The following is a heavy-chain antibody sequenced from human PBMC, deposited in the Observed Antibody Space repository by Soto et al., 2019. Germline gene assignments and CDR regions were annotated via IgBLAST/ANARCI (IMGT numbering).Heavy chain of an antibody. CDR2: IYSSGST. CDR3: ARGLSAFDP. Sequence: SETLSLTCAVSGGSMRSYFWSWIRQPAGKGLEWIGRIYSSGSTSYNPSLKSRVTMSVDTSKNQVSLRLNSMTAADKAVYYCARGLSAFDPWGQGTLVTVSS. J-gene: IGHJ5*02. CDR1: GGSMRSYF. V-gene: IGHV4-4*07. D-gene: IGHD3-16*01.